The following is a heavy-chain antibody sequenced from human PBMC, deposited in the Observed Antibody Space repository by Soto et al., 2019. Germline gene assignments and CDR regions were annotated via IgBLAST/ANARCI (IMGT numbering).Heavy chain of an antibody. V-gene: IGHV4-30-2*01. J-gene: IGHJ5*02. Sequence: PSETLSLTCAVSGVSISSGGYSWSWIRQPPGKGLEWIGYIYHSGSTYYNPSLKSRVTISVDRSKNQFSLKLSPVTAADTAGYYCARAPDRWGQGTLVTSPQ. CDR3: ARAPDR. CDR1: GVSISSGGYS. CDR2: IYHSGST.